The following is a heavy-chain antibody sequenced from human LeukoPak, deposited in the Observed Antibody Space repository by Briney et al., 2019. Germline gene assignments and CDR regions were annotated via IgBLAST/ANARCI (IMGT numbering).Heavy chain of an antibody. Sequence: GGSLRLSCAASGLTVSSNYMSWVRQAPGKGLEWVSVIYSGGSTYYADSVEGRFTISRDNSKNTLYLQMNSLRAEDTAVYYCARGYYGSGSYYNTWGQGTLVTVSS. J-gene: IGHJ4*02. CDR2: IYSGGST. D-gene: IGHD3-10*01. CDR3: ARGYYGSGSYYNT. V-gene: IGHV3-53*01. CDR1: GLTVSSNY.